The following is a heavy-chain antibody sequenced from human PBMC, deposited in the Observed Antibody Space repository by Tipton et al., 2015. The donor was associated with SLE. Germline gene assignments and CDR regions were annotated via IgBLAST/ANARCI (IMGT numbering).Heavy chain of an antibody. D-gene: IGHD2-21*01. CDR1: GGTFSSYA. J-gene: IGHJ4*02. V-gene: IGHV1-8*02. Sequence: QSGAEVKKPGSSVKVSCKASGGTFSSYAISWVRQAPGQGLEWMGWMNPNSGNTGYAQKFQGRVTMTRNTSISTAYMELSSLRSEDTAVYYCARAALCGGDCPDYWGQGTLVTVSS. CDR2: MNPNSGNT. CDR3: ARAALCGGDCPDY.